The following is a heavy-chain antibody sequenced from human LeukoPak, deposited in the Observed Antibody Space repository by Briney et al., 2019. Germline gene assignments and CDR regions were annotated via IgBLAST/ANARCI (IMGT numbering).Heavy chain of an antibody. D-gene: IGHD3-3*01. CDR3: AKLNAFWRRNWFDP. Sequence: GGSLRLSCAASGFTFSSYAMSWVRRAPGKGLEWVSAISGSGGSTYYADSVKGRFTISRDNSKNTLYLQMNSLRAEDTAVYYCAKLNAFWRRNWFDPWGQGTLVTVSS. CDR2: ISGSGGST. V-gene: IGHV3-23*01. J-gene: IGHJ5*02. CDR1: GFTFSSYA.